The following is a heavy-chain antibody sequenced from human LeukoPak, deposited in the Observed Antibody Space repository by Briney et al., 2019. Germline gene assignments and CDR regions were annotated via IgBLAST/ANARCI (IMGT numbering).Heavy chain of an antibody. D-gene: IGHD2/OR15-2a*01. CDR1: GFTFDDYA. J-gene: IGHJ6*03. V-gene: IGHV3-9*01. CDR2: ISWNSGNI. Sequence: GGSLRLSFAGSGFTFDDYAMHWVRQTQGKGLEWASGISWNSGNIAYADFVGGRFTISRDNAKNSLSLQMNSLSDEDTAVYYCAKDAYGGATFFYYMDVWGKGTTVTVSS. CDR3: AKDAYGGATFFYYMDV.